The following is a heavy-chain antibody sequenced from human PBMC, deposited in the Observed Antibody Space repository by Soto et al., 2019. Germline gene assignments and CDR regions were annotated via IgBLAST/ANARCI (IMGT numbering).Heavy chain of an antibody. CDR2: ISDYNGDI. Sequence: QVHLVQSGGEVKKPGASVKVSCKASGYTFNRHGITWVRQAPGQGLEWMGWISDYNGDINYEQKFQGRVTLSSDTLTSTVYLELKSLRFDDTAVYYCARVRIVGAREIDFWGQGTLVTVSS. CDR1: GYTFNRHG. D-gene: IGHD1-26*01. J-gene: IGHJ4*02. V-gene: IGHV1-18*04. CDR3: ARVRIVGAREIDF.